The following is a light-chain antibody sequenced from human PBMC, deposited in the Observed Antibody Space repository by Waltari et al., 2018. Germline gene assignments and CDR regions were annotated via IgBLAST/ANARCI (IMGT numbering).Light chain of an antibody. V-gene: IGLV2-14*03. CDR2: DVS. J-gene: IGLJ3*02. CDR3: NSYTTKGTLVV. CDR1: ASATGNHNF. Sequence: SALTQPASVSASPGQSITLSCTGTASATGNHNFVSWYRQHPGKAPQLVIYDVSRRPSDISPRFSGSKSGTTASLTIFGLQPEDEADYYCNSYTTKGTLVVFGGGTKLTVL.